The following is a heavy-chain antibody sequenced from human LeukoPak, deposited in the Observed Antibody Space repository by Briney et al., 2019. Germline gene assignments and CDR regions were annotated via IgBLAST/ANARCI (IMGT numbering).Heavy chain of an antibody. J-gene: IGHJ4*02. D-gene: IGHD1-26*01. CDR1: GYSFTSYW. V-gene: IGHV5-51*01. CDR3: ARHFRGAHRYYYFDY. CDR2: IYPGDSDT. Sequence: GESLKISCKGSGYSFTSYWIGWVRQMPVKGLEWMGIIYPGDSDTRYGPSFQGQVTISADKSISTAYLQWSSLKASDTAMYYCARHFRGAHRYYYFDYWGQGTLVTVSS.